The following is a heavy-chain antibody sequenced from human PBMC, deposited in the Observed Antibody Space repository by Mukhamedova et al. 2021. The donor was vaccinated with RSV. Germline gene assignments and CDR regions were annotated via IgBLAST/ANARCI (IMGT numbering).Heavy chain of an antibody. Sequence: SDSYTNYSPSFQGHVTISADKSISTAYLQWSSLKASDTAMYYCASHGIAVAGTGGAFDIWGQGPMVTVSS. V-gene: IGHV5-10-1*01. J-gene: IGHJ3*02. CDR2: SDSYT. D-gene: IGHD6-19*01. CDR3: ASHGIAVAGTGGAFDI.